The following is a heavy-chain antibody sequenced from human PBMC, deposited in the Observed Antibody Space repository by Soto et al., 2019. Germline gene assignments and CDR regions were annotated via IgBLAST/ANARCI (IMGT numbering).Heavy chain of an antibody. J-gene: IGHJ5*02. CDR2: IYYSGST. CDR3: ARAYCSGGSCWAWSNWFDP. CDR1: GGSISSGDYY. D-gene: IGHD2-15*01. Sequence: SETLSLTCTVSGGSISSGDYYWSWIRQPPGKGLEWIGYIYYSGSTYYNPSLKSRVTISVDTSKNQFSLQLNSVTPEDTAVYYCARAYCSGGSCWAWSNWFDPWGQGTLVTVSS. V-gene: IGHV4-30-4*01.